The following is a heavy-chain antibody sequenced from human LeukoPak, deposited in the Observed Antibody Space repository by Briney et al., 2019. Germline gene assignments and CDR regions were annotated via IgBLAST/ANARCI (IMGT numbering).Heavy chain of an antibody. D-gene: IGHD3-10*01. Sequence: GGSLRLSCAASGFTLSSYSMNWVRQAPGKGLEWVSSISSSSSYIYYADSVKGRFTISRDNAKNSLYLQMNSLRAEDTAVYYCARDLTGFYYGSGSYYRFDYWGQGTLVTVSS. V-gene: IGHV3-21*01. CDR3: ARDLTGFYYGSGSYYRFDY. CDR2: ISSSSSYI. J-gene: IGHJ4*02. CDR1: GFTLSSYS.